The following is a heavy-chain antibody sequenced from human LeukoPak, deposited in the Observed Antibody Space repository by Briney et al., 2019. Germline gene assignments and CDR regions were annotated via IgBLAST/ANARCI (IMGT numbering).Heavy chain of an antibody. Sequence: HSGGSLRLSCAASGFTFSSDAMSWVRQAPGKGLEWVSAISGSGGSTYYADSVKGRFTISRDNSKNTLYLQMNSLRAEDTAVYYCAKAGGWYNFDYWGQGTLVTVSS. CDR2: ISGSGGST. CDR1: GFTFSSDA. CDR3: AKAGGWYNFDY. J-gene: IGHJ4*02. V-gene: IGHV3-23*01. D-gene: IGHD6-19*01.